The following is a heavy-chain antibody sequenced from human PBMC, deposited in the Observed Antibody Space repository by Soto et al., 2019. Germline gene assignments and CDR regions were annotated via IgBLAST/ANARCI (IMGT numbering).Heavy chain of an antibody. Sequence: GGSLRLSCAASGFTFSSYAMHWVRQAPGKGLEWVAVISYDGSNKYYADSVKGRFTISRDNSKNTLYLQMNSLRAEDTAVYYCARVDYDSSGSVDYWGQGTLVTVSS. CDR2: ISYDGSNK. D-gene: IGHD3-22*01. V-gene: IGHV3-30-3*01. CDR1: GFTFSSYA. CDR3: ARVDYDSSGSVDY. J-gene: IGHJ4*02.